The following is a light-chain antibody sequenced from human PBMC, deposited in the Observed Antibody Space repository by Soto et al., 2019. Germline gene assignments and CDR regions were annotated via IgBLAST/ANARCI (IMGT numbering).Light chain of an antibody. CDR2: DVS. CDR1: SSDVSSYNY. V-gene: IGLV2-14*03. Sequence: QSVLTQPASVSGSPGQSITISCTGTSSDVSSYNYVSWYQQHPGKAPKLKIYDVSDRPSGVSNHFSGSKSGNTAYLTISGLQAEDEADYYCSSFTTSSTYVFGTGTKVTVL. CDR3: SSFTTSSTYV. J-gene: IGLJ1*01.